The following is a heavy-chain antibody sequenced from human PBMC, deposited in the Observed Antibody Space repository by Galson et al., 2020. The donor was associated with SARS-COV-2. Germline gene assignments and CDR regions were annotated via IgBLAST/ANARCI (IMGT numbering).Heavy chain of an antibody. D-gene: IGHD3-3*01. Sequence: GGSLRLSCAASGFTFSSYAMSWVRQAPGKGLEWVSAISGSGGSTYYADSVKGRFTISRDNSKNTLYLQMDSLRAEDTAVYYCAKVGSPTYYDFWSGPDYFDYWGQGTLVTVSS. CDR3: AKVGSPTYYDFWSGPDYFDY. CDR1: GFTFSSYA. V-gene: IGHV3-23*01. J-gene: IGHJ4*02. CDR2: ISGSGGST.